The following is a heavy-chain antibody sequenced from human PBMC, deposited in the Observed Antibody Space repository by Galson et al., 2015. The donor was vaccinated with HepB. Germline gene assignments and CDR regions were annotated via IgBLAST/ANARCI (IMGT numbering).Heavy chain of an antibody. J-gene: IGHJ4*02. Sequence: SVKVSCKASGYTFTSYYMHWVRQAPGQGLEWMGIINPSGGSTSYAQKFQGRVTMTRDTSTSTVYMELSSLRSEDTAVYYCARDRVRYCSSTSCYEFDYWGQGTLVTVSS. CDR2: INPSGGST. CDR3: ARDRVRYCSSTSCYEFDY. D-gene: IGHD2-2*01. CDR1: GYTFTSYY. V-gene: IGHV1-46*01.